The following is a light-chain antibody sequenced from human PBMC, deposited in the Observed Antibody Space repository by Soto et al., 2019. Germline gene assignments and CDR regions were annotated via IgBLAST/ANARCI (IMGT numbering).Light chain of an antibody. Sequence: QSVLTQPASVSGSPGQSITISCTGTSSDVGSYNLVSWYQQHPGKAPKLIIYEDSKRPSGVSNRFSGSKSGNTASLTISGLRTEDEADYYCCSYADSSTYVCGTGTKVTVL. CDR2: EDS. J-gene: IGLJ1*01. V-gene: IGLV2-23*01. CDR1: SSDVGSYNL. CDR3: CSYADSSTYV.